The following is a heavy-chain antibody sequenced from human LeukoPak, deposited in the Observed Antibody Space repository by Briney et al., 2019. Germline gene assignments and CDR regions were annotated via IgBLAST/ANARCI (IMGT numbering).Heavy chain of an antibody. CDR2: IGTAGDT. CDR3: ARSSTWYGMDV. Sequence: GGSLRLSCAASGFTFSSYDMHWVRQATGEGLEWVSAIGTAGDTYYPGSVKGRFTISRENAKNSLYLQMNSLRAGDTAVYYCARSSTWYGMDVWGQGTTVTVSS. D-gene: IGHD2-2*01. J-gene: IGHJ6*02. CDR1: GFTFSSYD. V-gene: IGHV3-13*01.